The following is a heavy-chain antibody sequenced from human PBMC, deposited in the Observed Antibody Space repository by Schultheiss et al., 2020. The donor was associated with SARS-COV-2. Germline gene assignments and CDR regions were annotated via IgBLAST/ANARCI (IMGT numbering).Heavy chain of an antibody. J-gene: IGHJ4*02. Sequence: GSLRLSCTVSGGSISSYYWTWIRQPPGKGLEWIGYIYYSGSTNYNPSLKSRVTISVDTSKNQFSLKLSSVTAADTAVYYCASSIWSGYLPTTWSWGQGTLVTVSS. CDR2: IYYSGST. V-gene: IGHV4-59*12. CDR1: GGSISSYY. D-gene: IGHD3-3*01. CDR3: ASSIWSGYLPTTWS.